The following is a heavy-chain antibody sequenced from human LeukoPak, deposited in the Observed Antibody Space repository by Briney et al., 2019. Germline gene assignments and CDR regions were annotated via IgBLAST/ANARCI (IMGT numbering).Heavy chain of an antibody. V-gene: IGHV3-30*02. Sequence: GGSLRLSCAASGFTFSSYGMHWVRQASGKGLEWVAFIRYDGSNKYYAGSVKGRFTISRDNSKNTLYLQMNSLRAEDTAVYYCAKARRELWFGELFNWGQGTLVTVSS. D-gene: IGHD3-10*01. CDR1: GFTFSSYG. J-gene: IGHJ4*02. CDR2: IRYDGSNK. CDR3: AKARRELWFGELFN.